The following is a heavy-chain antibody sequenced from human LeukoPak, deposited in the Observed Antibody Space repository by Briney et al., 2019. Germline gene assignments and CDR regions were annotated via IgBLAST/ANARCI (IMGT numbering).Heavy chain of an antibody. Sequence: SETLSLTCAVYGGSFSGYYWSWIRQPPGKGLEWIGEINHSGSTNYNPSLKSRVTISVDTSKNQFSLKLSSVTAADTAVYCCARAYSSNWYEYNWFDPWGQGTLVTVSS. J-gene: IGHJ5*02. CDR1: GGSFSGYY. D-gene: IGHD6-13*01. CDR2: INHSGST. V-gene: IGHV4-34*01. CDR3: ARAYSSNWYEYNWFDP.